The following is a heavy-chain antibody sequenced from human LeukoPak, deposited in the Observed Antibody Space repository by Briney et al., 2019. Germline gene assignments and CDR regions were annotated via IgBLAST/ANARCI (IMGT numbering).Heavy chain of an antibody. Sequence: GGSLRLSCAGSGFTLSTNWMQWVRQAPGKGLEWVANINQDGSEKYYVDSVKGRFTISRDNAKSSLYLQMNSLRVEDTAVYYCARGSGWLFQYWGQGTLVTVSS. CDR2: INQDGSEK. V-gene: IGHV3-7*04. CDR1: GFTLSTNW. D-gene: IGHD6-19*01. CDR3: ARGSGWLFQY. J-gene: IGHJ4*02.